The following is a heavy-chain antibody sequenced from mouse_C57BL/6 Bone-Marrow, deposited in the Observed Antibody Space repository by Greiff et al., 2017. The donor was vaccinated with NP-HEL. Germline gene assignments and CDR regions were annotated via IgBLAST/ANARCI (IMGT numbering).Heavy chain of an antibody. V-gene: IGHV3-6*01. CDR3: ARGAY. Sequence: VQLKQSGPGLVKPSQSLSLTCSVTGYSITSGYYWNWIRQFPGNKLEWMGYISYDGSNNYNPSLKNRISITRDTSKNQFFLKLNSMTTEDTATYYCARGAYWGQGTLVTVSA. J-gene: IGHJ3*01. CDR2: ISYDGSN. CDR1: GYSITSGYY.